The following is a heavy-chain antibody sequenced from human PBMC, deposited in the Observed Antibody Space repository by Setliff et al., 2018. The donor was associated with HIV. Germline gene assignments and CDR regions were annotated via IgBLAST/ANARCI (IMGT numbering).Heavy chain of an antibody. CDR3: ARDVDYTDAFDI. CDR1: GYTFTGYA. CDR2: INAGNGNT. Sequence: ASVKVSCKASGYTFTGYAMHWVRQAPGQRLEWMGWINAGNGNTIYSQKIQGRVTITRDTSASTAYMELRSLRSDDTAVYYCARDVDYTDAFDIWGQGTMVTVSS. J-gene: IGHJ3*02. V-gene: IGHV1-3*01. D-gene: IGHD4-4*01.